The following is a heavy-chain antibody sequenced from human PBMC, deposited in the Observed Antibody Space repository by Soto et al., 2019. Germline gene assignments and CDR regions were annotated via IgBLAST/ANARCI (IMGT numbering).Heavy chain of an antibody. J-gene: IGHJ5*02. CDR1: GFTFSSYA. CDR3: AKGRIGAVQTPLQFDP. CDR2: ISGSGGST. Sequence: GGSLRLSCAAPGFTFSSYAMSWVRQAPGKGLEWVSAISGSGGSTYYADSVKGRFTISRDNSKNTLYLQMNSLRAEDTAVYYCAKGRIGAVQTPLQFDPWGQGTLVTVSS. D-gene: IGHD1-26*01. V-gene: IGHV3-23*01.